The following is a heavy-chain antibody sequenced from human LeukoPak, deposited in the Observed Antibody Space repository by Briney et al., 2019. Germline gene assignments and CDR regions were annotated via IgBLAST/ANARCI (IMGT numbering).Heavy chain of an antibody. CDR2: IIPIFGTA. CDR3: ARRETTVVTLDI. J-gene: IGHJ3*02. V-gene: IGHV1-69*01. D-gene: IGHD4-23*01. Sequence: ASVKVSCKASGGTFSSYAISWVRQAPGQGLEWMGGIIPIFGTANYAQKFQGRVTITVDESTSTAYMELSSLRSEDTAVYYCARRETTVVTLDIWGQGTMVTVSS. CDR1: GGTFSSYA.